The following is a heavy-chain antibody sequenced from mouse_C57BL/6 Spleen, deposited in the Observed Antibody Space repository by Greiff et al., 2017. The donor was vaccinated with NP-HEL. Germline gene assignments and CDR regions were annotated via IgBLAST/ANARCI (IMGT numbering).Heavy chain of an antibody. CDR2: ISYDGSN. J-gene: IGHJ1*03. CDR3: ARDPPITTERYFDV. V-gene: IGHV3-6*01. D-gene: IGHD1-1*01. CDR1: GYSITSGYY. Sequence: EVKLEESGPGLVKPSQSLSLTCSVTGYSITSGYYWNWIRQFPGNKLEWMGYISYDGSNNYNPSLKNRISITRDTSKNQFFLKLNSVTTEDTATYYCARDPPITTERYFDVWGTGTTVTVSS.